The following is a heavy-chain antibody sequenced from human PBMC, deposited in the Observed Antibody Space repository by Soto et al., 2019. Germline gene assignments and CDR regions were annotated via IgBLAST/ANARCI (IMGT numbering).Heavy chain of an antibody. CDR2: IDTSGGVT. D-gene: IGHD3-22*01. CDR1: GFTFSSFF. J-gene: IGHJ4*02. CDR3: AKDTYYHDTSGYYVFDY. V-gene: IGHV3-23*01. Sequence: GGSLRLSCTASGFTFSSFFMSWVRQAPGKGPEWVSGIDTSGGVTKYADSVKGRFTISRDNSKNTMYLEMNSLRAEDTAIYYCAKDTYYHDTSGYYVFDYWGQGTLVTVSS.